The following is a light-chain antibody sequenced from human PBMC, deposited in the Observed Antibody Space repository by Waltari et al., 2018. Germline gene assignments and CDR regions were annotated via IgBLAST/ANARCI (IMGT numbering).Light chain of an antibody. CDR3: MQALQAPLT. V-gene: IGKV2-28*01. CDR1: RSLLHSNGYNY. Sequence: DIVMTQSPLSLPVTPGEPASISCRSSRSLLHSNGYNYLDWYLQNPGQSPQLLIYLGSNRAAGVPDRFSGSGSGTDFTLKISRVEAEDVGVYYCMQALQAPLTFGGGTKVEIK. J-gene: IGKJ4*01. CDR2: LGS.